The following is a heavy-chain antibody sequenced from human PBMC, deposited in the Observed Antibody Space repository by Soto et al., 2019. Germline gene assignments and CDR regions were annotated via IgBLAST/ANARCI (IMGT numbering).Heavy chain of an antibody. J-gene: IGHJ3*02. D-gene: IGHD2-15*01. V-gene: IGHV1-2*04. Sequence: ASVKVSCKASGYTFTGYYMHWVRQAPEQGLEWMGWINPNSGGTNYAQKFQGWVTMTRDTSISTAYMELSRLRSDDTAVYYCARGGTYCSGGSCTGAFDIWGQGTMVTVSS. CDR1: GYTFTGYY. CDR3: ARGGTYCSGGSCTGAFDI. CDR2: INPNSGGT.